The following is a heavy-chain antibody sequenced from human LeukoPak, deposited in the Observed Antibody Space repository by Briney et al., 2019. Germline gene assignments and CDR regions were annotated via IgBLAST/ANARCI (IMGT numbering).Heavy chain of an antibody. D-gene: IGHD3-9*01. V-gene: IGHV3-21*01. Sequence: GGPLRLSCAASGFTFSSYSMNWVRQAPGKGLEWVSSISSSSSYIYYADSVKGRFTISRDNAKNSLYLQMNSLRAEDTAVYYCASGYFDWLDDYWGQGTLVTVSS. J-gene: IGHJ4*02. CDR3: ASGYFDWLDDY. CDR1: GFTFSSYS. CDR2: ISSSSSYI.